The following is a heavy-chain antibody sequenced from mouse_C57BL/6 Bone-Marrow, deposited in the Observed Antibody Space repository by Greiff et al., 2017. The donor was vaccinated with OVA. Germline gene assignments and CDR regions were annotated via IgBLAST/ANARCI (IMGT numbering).Heavy chain of an antibody. D-gene: IGHD1-1*01. CDR3: ARWDYGSRGY. CDR1: GYTFTSYW. V-gene: IGHV1-61*01. J-gene: IGHJ2*01. Sequence: QVQLQQPGAELVRPGSSVKLSCKASGYTFTSYWMDWVKQRPGQGLEWIGNIYPSDSETHYNQKFKVKATLTVDKSSSTAYMQLSSLTSEDSAVYYCARWDYGSRGYWGQGTTLTVSS. CDR2: IYPSDSET.